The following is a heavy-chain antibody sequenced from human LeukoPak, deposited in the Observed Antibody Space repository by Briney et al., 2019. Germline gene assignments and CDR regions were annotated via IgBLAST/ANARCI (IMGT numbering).Heavy chain of an antibody. V-gene: IGHV3-33*08. CDR3: ARTLFDY. J-gene: IGHJ4*02. CDR2: IWYDGSNK. Sequence: GGSLRLSCVASGFTFSDAWMTWVRQAPGKGLEWVAVIWYDGSNKYYADSVKGRFTISRDNSKNTLYLQMNSLRAEDTAVYYCARTLFDYWGQGTLVTVSS. CDR1: GFTFSDAW.